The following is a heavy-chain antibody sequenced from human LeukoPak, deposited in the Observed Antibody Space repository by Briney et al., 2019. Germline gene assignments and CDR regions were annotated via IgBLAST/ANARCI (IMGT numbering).Heavy chain of an antibody. D-gene: IGHD6-19*01. J-gene: IGHJ4*02. CDR2: ISYSGNT. CDR1: GXSITSTNYY. Sequence: SETLSLTCSVSGXSITSTNYYWAWIRQPPGKGLEWIGSISYSGNTYYIPSLRSRVTISVDTAKNHFSLRLTSVTAADTAVYYCARPRDQYSSGWYAPFDYWGQGTLVTVSS. CDR3: ARPRDQYSSGWYAPFDY. V-gene: IGHV4-39*02.